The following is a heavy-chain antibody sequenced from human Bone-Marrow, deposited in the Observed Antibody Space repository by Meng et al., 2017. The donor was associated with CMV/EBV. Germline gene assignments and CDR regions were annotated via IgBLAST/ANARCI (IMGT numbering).Heavy chain of an antibody. CDR1: GFTFSSYG. J-gene: IGHJ4*02. D-gene: IGHD3-16*02. CDR3: ARDRYKDYDYVWGSYRLYTYYFDY. Sequence: GGSLRLSCAASGFTFSSYGMHWVRQAPGKGLEWVAFIRYDGSNKYYADSVKGRFTISRDNSKNTLYLQMNSLRAEDTAVYYCARDRYKDYDYVWGSYRLYTYYFDYWGQGTLVTVSS. CDR2: IRYDGSNK. V-gene: IGHV3-30*02.